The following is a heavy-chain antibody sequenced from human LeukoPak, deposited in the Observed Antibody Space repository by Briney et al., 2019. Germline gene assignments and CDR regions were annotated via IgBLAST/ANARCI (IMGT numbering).Heavy chain of an antibody. D-gene: IGHD6-13*01. CDR1: GGSISSYY. CDR2: IYTSGRS. Sequence: SETLSLTCSVSGGSISSYYWSWIRQPPGKGLEWIGYIYTSGRSDYNPSLKSRVTTSVDTSRNQFSLNLTSVTAADTAVYYCAKLHTNSWFDAFDIWGPGTMVTVSS. V-gene: IGHV4-4*09. CDR3: AKLHTNSWFDAFDI. J-gene: IGHJ3*02.